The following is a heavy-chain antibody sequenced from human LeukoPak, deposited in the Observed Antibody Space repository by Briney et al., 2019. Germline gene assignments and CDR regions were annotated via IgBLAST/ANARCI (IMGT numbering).Heavy chain of an antibody. CDR2: FDPEHGEM. D-gene: IGHD3-9*01. CDR3: ATGGPWDLLKY. CDR1: GDTLTELS. Sequence: ASVKVSCKVSGDTLTELSTHWVRQAPGKGLEWMGGFDPEHGEMIYAQKLQGRVTMTEDRSTDTAYMELSGLRSEDTAVYYCATGGPWDLLKYWGQGTWSPSPQ. J-gene: IGHJ4*02. V-gene: IGHV1-24*01.